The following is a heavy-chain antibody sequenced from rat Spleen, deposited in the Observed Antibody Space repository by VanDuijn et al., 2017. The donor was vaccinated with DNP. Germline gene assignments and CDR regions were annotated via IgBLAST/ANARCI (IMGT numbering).Heavy chain of an antibody. D-gene: IGHD1-4*01. CDR1: GITFSDHN. J-gene: IGHJ2*01. V-gene: IGHV5-7*01. Sequence: EVQLVESGGGLVQPGRSLKLSCAVSGITFSDHNMAWVRQAPKKGLEWVGTLSYDRSDTYYRDSVKGRFTISRDNAKSTLYLQMDSLRSEDTATYYCAGRPPPTRGPFDYWGQGVTVTVSS. CDR3: AGRPPPTRGPFDY. CDR2: LSYDRSDT.